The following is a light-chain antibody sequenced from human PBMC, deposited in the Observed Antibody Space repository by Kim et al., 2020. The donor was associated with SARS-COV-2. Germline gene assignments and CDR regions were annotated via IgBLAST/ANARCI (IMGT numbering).Light chain of an antibody. CDR1: SSKIGTNT. V-gene: IGLV1-44*01. CDR3: ATWDGRLNGWV. Sequence: GQTVTISGSGSSSKIGTNTVNWYQQHPGTAPKLLIITDNQRHSGVPDRFSGSKSGTSASLAISGLQSEDEAEYYCATWDGRLNGWVFGGGTKLTVL. J-gene: IGLJ3*02. CDR2: TDN.